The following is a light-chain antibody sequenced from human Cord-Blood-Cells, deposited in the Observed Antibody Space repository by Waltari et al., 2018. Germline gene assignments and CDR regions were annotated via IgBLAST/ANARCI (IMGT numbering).Light chain of an antibody. Sequence: EIVMTQSQATLSAAPGERVTLSCRASQSVSSNLAWYQQKPGQAPRLLIYGASTRATGIPARFSGSGSGTEFTLTISSLQSEDFAVYYCQQYNNWPQTFGQGTKVEIK. V-gene: IGKV3-15*01. CDR3: QQYNNWPQT. CDR1: QSVSSN. CDR2: GAS. J-gene: IGKJ1*01.